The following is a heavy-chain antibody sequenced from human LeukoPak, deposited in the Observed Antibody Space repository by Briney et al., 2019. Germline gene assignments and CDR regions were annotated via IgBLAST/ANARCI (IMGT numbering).Heavy chain of an antibody. V-gene: IGHV5-51*01. D-gene: IGHD1/OR15-1a*01. CDR1: GYSFTSYW. Sequence: GESLKISFKGSGYSFTSYWIGWVRQMPGKGLEWMGIIYPVDSDTRYSPSFQGQVTISADKFITTAYRQWSSLKASDTAIYYCATSESQTKFDYWGQGTLVTASS. J-gene: IGHJ4*02. CDR3: ATSESQTKFDY. CDR2: IYPVDSDT.